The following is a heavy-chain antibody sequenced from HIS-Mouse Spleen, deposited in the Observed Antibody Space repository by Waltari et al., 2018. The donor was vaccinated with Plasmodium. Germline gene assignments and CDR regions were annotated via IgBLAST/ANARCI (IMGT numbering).Heavy chain of an antibody. J-gene: IGHJ3*02. CDR3: ARWVKGGDAFDI. V-gene: IGHV4-38-2*02. Sequence: QVQLQESGPGLVKPSETLSLTCTVSGYSISSGYYWGWIRQPPGKGLEWIGSIYHSGSTYYNPSLKSRVTISVDTSKNQFSRKLSSVTAADTAVYYCARWVKGGDAFDIWGQGTMVTVSS. CDR2: IYHSGST. D-gene: IGHD1-26*01. CDR1: GYSISSGYY.